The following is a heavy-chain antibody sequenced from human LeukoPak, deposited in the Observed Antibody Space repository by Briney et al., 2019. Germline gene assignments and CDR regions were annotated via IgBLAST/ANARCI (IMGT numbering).Heavy chain of an antibody. CDR3: AKDVNNWNPPMYYFDY. D-gene: IGHD1-20*01. CDR1: GFTFSSYW. CDR2: IKQDGSEK. Sequence: GGSLRLTCAASGFTFSSYWMSWVRQAPGKGLEWVANIKQDGSEKYYVDSVKGRFTISRDNSKNTLYLQMNSLRAEDTAVYYCAKDVNNWNPPMYYFDYWGQGTLVTVSS. J-gene: IGHJ4*02. V-gene: IGHV3-7*01.